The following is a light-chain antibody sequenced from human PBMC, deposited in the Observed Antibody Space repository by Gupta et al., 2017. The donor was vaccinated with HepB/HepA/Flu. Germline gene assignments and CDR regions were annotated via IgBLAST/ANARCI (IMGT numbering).Light chain of an antibody. Sequence: DIHLTQSPSFLSASVGDRVTISCRASQGIYSYLAWYQQKPGKAPKLLIYAASTLKSGVPSRFSGSGSGTEFTLTINSLQPEDFATYYCQQLNGYHLFGGGTKVEIK. V-gene: IGKV1-9*01. CDR2: AAS. CDR3: QQLNGYHL. J-gene: IGKJ4*01. CDR1: QGIYSY.